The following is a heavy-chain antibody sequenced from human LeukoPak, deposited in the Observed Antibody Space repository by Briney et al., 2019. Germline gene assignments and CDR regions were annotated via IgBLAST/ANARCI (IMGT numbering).Heavy chain of an antibody. D-gene: IGHD4-11*01. CDR1: GFTFSRYA. J-gene: IGHJ4*02. V-gene: IGHV3-23*01. CDR3: AKVRSAVTTPLYFDY. Sequence: GGSLRLSCAASGFTFSRYAMSWVRQAPGKGLEWVSAISGSGGSTYYADSVKGRFTISRDNSKNTLYLQMNSLRAEDTAVYYCAKVRSAVTTPLYFDYWGQGTLVTVSS. CDR2: ISGSGGST.